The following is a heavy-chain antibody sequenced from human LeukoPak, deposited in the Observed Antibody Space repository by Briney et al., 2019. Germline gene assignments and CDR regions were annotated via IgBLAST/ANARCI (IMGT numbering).Heavy chain of an antibody. V-gene: IGHV1-46*01. J-gene: IGHJ4*02. Sequence: ASVKVSCKASGYTFTGYYMHWVRQAPGQGLEWMGIINPSGGSTSYAQKFQGRVTMTRDTSTSTVYMELSSLRSEDTAVYYCAIYREDYYDSSLDYWGQGTLATVSS. D-gene: IGHD3-22*01. CDR3: AIYREDYYDSSLDY. CDR1: GYTFTGYY. CDR2: INPSGGST.